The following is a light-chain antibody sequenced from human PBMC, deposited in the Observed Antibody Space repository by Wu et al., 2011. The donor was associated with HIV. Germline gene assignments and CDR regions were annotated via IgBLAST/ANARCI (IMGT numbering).Light chain of an antibody. CDR3: QQDYNLPWT. V-gene: IGKV3-7*02. J-gene: IGKJ1*01. CDR2: GAS. Sequence: EIVLTQSPGTLSLSPGESVTLSCRASQNMANNYLAWFQQKPGQAPRLLIYGASNRATGVPARFSGSGSGTDFTLTISSLQPEDFAVYYCQQDYNLPWTFGQGTKVEIK. CDR1: QNMANNY.